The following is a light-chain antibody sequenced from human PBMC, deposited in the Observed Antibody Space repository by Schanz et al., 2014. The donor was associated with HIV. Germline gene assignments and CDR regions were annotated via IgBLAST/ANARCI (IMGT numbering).Light chain of an antibody. CDR1: SSDVGGYNY. J-gene: IGLJ1*01. CDR3: ASYTSTDAFV. CDR2: DVD. Sequence: QSALTQPASVSGSPGQSITISCTGTSSDVGGYNYVSWYQQHPGKAPKLLIYDVDQRPSGVPDRFSGSLSGTTASLTISGLLGDDEGDYYCASYTSTDAFVFGTGTKLTVL. V-gene: IGLV2-14*03.